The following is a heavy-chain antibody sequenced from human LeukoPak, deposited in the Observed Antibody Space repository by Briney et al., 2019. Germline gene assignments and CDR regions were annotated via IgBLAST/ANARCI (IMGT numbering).Heavy chain of an antibody. V-gene: IGHV3-23*01. Sequence: GGSLRLSCAASEFTFSIYAMSWVRQVPGRGLEWVASITSTGESTWYAGSVKGRFTISRDNSKYTVYLQMNSLRAEDTAIYYCAKDRPNYFGTNGHYYRRDGDFWGQGTLVTVSS. D-gene: IGHD3-22*01. CDR3: AKDRPNYFGTNGHYYRRDGDF. CDR1: EFTFSIYA. J-gene: IGHJ4*02. CDR2: ITSTGEST.